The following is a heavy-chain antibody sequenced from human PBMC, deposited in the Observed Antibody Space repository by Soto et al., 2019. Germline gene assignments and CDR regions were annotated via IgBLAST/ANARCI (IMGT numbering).Heavy chain of an antibody. CDR2: LYYSGNT. V-gene: IGHV4-39*01. CDR3: ARRPSISATTFYCMDV. Sequence: PSETLSLTCSVSGGSISSSSYYWGWIRQTPAKGLEWIGTLYYSGNTWSNPSLKNQVTMSVGTSKDHFSLKFTSVTPADTAVSYFARRPSISATTFYCMDVWGHGSMVTVSS. J-gene: IGHJ6*02. CDR1: GGSISSSSYY. D-gene: IGHD1-1*01.